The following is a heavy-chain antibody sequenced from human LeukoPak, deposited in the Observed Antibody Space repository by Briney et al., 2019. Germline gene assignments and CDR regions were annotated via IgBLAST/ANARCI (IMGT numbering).Heavy chain of an antibody. D-gene: IGHD6-19*01. CDR3: ATSISVAENAFDI. CDR2: ISYDGTNK. V-gene: IGHV3-30*04. CDR1: GFIFSSYA. Sequence: GRSLRLSCAASGFIFSSYAMDWVRQAPGKGLARVASISYDGTNKYYADSVKGRFTTSRDDSKNTLYLQMNSLRTEDTAVYYCATSISVAENAFDIWGQGTMVTVSS. J-gene: IGHJ3*02.